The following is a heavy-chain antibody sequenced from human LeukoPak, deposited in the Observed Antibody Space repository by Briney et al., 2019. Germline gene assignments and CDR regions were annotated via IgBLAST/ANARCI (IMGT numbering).Heavy chain of an antibody. CDR2: INDRGIAT. Sequence: GGSLRLSCAASGFTFSNYAMSWVRQAPGKGLEWVSTINDRGIATYYADPVKGRFTISRDNSKNTLSLQVSSLRAEDTAIYYCAKGSWYFDWVDDAFDIWGQGTMVTVSS. J-gene: IGHJ3*02. V-gene: IGHV3-23*01. CDR3: AKGSWYFDWVDDAFDI. D-gene: IGHD3-9*01. CDR1: GFTFSNYA.